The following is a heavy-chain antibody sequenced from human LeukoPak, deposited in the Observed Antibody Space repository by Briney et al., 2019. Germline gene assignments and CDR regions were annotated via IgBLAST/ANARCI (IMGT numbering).Heavy chain of an antibody. V-gene: IGHV3-7*03. D-gene: IGHD6-19*01. CDR3: ARGDSSGWYGWFDP. CDR2: IKQDGSEK. CDR1: GFTFSSYW. J-gene: IGHJ5*02. Sequence: GESLRLSCAASGFTFSSYWMSWVRQAPGKGLEWVANIKQDGSEKYYVDSVKGRFTISRDNAKNSLYLQMNSLRAEDTAVYYCARGDSSGWYGWFDPWGQGTLVTVSS.